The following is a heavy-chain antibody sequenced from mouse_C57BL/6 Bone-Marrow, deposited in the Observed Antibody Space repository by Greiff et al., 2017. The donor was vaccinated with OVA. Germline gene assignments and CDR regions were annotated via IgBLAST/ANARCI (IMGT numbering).Heavy chain of an antibody. CDR3: ALITTVVADYAMDY. CDR1: GYTFTSYW. CDR2: IHPSDSDT. V-gene: IGHV1-74*01. Sequence: VQLQQPGAELVKPGASVKVSCKASGYTFTSYWMHWVKQRPGQGLEWIGRIHPSDSDTNYNQKLKGKATLTVDKSSRTAYMQISSLTSEDSAVYDCALITTVVADYAMDYWGQGTSVTVSS. J-gene: IGHJ4*01. D-gene: IGHD1-1*01.